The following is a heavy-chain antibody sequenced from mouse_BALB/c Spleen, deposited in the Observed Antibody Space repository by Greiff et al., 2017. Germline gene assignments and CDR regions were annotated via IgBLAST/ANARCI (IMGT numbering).Heavy chain of an antibody. CDR1: GFSLTSYG. D-gene: IGHD2-4*01. CDR2: IWAGGST. Sequence: VKLQESGPGLVAPSQSLSITCSVSGFSLTSYGVHWVRQPPGKGLEWLGVIWAGGSTNYNSALMSRLSISKDNSKSQVFLKMNSLQTDDTAMYYCARDRVITDAMDYWGQGTSVTVSS. V-gene: IGHV2-9*02. CDR3: ARDRVITDAMDY. J-gene: IGHJ4*01.